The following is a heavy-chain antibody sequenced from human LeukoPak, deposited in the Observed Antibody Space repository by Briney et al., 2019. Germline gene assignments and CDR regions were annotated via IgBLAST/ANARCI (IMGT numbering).Heavy chain of an antibody. CDR3: ARDRGGHVLLWFGEFPY. CDR1: GFTFSSYS. J-gene: IGHJ4*02. V-gene: IGHV3-21*01. D-gene: IGHD3-10*01. CDR2: ISSSSSYI. Sequence: GGSLRLSCAASGFTFSSYSMNWVRQAPGKGLEWVSSISSSSSYIYYANSVKGRFTISRDNAKNSLCLQMNSLRAEDTAVYYCARDRGGHVLLWFGEFPYWGQGTLVTVSS.